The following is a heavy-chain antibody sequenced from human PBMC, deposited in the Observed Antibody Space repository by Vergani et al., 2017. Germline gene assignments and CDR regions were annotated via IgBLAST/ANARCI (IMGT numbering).Heavy chain of an antibody. D-gene: IGHD6-19*01. CDR1: FDSIRNLY. V-gene: IGHV4-59*11. CDR2: IHYSENT. CDR3: ASDTHSGQRADR. J-gene: IGHJ5*02. Sequence: QVQLQESGPGLVKPSQTLSLTCSASFDSIRNLYCNWIRQPPGKGLEWIGSIHYSENTNYNPSLKTRVTISVDTSKNQFSRTLTSVTAADTAVYYCASDTHSGQRADRWGQGILVTVTS.